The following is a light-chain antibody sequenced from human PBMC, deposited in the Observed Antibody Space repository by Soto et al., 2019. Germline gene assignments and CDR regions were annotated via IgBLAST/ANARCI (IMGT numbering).Light chain of an antibody. Sequence: QSVLTQPPSVSGAPGQRVTSSCTGSSSNIGAGYDVHWYQQLPGTAPKLLIYGNSNRPSGVPDRFSGSKSGTSASLAIIGLQAEDEADYYCQSYDSSLSGSVFGGGTKLTVL. J-gene: IGLJ2*01. CDR1: SSNIGAGYD. CDR2: GNS. V-gene: IGLV1-40*01. CDR3: QSYDSSLSGSV.